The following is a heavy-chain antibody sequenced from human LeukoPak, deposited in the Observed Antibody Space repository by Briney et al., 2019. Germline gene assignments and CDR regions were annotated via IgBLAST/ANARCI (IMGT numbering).Heavy chain of an antibody. D-gene: IGHD4-17*01. CDR2: INPNSGDI. Sequence: GASVKVSCKTSGYIFTGYYMHWVRQAPGQGLEWMGRINPNSGDINYAQEFQGRVTMTRDTSISTAFMELTSLRSDDTAVYYCARETVTTFNAFDIWGQGTMVTVSS. V-gene: IGHV1-2*06. CDR1: GYIFTGYY. J-gene: IGHJ3*02. CDR3: ARETVTTFNAFDI.